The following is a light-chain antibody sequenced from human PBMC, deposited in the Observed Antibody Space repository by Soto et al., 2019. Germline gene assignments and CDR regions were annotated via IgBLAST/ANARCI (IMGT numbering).Light chain of an antibody. CDR2: DAS. Sequence: DIHMTQSPSSLSSSVGDRVTITVQASQDIKNYLNWYQQKSGKAPKLLIYDASDLETGVPSRFSGSGSGTDFTFTINSLQPEDIATYYCQQYDNLPLTFGGGTKVDIK. V-gene: IGKV1-33*01. CDR1: QDIKNY. J-gene: IGKJ4*01. CDR3: QQYDNLPLT.